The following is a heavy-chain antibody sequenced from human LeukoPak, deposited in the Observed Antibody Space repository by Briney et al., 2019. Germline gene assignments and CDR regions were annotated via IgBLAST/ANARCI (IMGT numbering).Heavy chain of an antibody. Sequence: GGSLRLSCSAPGFSFRTLAMHWVRQAPGRGLEYLAVIGGDDVTAYFADSVKGRFTVSRDISTNTLYLQMTSLRPEDTAVYYCVRDLWGFDYWGQGTLVTVSS. CDR1: GFSFRTLA. V-gene: IGHV3-64D*06. J-gene: IGHJ4*02. CDR3: VRDLWGFDY. D-gene: IGHD1-26*01. CDR2: IGGDDVTA.